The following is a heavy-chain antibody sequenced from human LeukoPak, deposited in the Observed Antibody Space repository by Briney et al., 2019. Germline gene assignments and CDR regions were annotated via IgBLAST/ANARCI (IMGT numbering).Heavy chain of an antibody. J-gene: IGHJ4*02. Sequence: ASVKVSCKVSGYTLTELSMHWVRQAPGKGLEWMGGFDPEDGETIYAQKFQGRVTMTTDTSTSTAYMELRSLRSDDTAVYYCARGLRSYPAALNFDYWGQGTLVTVSS. V-gene: IGHV1-24*01. CDR3: ARGLRSYPAALNFDY. D-gene: IGHD1-26*01. CDR2: FDPEDGET. CDR1: GYTLTELS.